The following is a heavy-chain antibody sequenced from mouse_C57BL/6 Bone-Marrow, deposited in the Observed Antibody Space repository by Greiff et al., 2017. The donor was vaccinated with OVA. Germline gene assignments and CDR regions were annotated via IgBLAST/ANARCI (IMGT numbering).Heavy chain of an antibody. CDR3: ARRNYGSSYEYAMDY. Sequence: VQLQQPGAELVKPGASVKLSCKASGYTFTSYWMHWVKQRPGRGLKWIGRIDPNSGGTKYNEKFKSKATLTVDKPSSTAYMQLSSLTSEDSAVYYCARRNYGSSYEYAMDYWGQGTSVTVSS. D-gene: IGHD1-1*01. V-gene: IGHV1-72*01. CDR2: IDPNSGGT. CDR1: GYTFTSYW. J-gene: IGHJ4*01.